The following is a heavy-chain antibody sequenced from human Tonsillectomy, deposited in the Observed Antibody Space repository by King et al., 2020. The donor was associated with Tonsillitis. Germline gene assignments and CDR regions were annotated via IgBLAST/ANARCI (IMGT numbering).Heavy chain of an antibody. CDR2: ISSKANRYAT. CDR3: TRHSDYGGNSYYYMDV. J-gene: IGHJ6*03. Sequence: VQLVESGGGLVQPGGSLKLSCAASGFTFSGSSMHWVRQASGKGLAGVGRISSKANRYATAYAVSVGGRFTISRDDSKNTAYLQMNSLKTEDTAVYYCTRHSDYGGNSYYYMDVWGKGTTVTVSS. V-gene: IGHV3-73*01. CDR1: GFTFSGSS. D-gene: IGHD4-23*01.